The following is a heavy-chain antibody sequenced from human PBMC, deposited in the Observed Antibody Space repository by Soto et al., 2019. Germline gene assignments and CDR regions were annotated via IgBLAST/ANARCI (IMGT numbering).Heavy chain of an antibody. D-gene: IGHD4-17*01. Sequence: GGSLRLSCAASGFTFSSYGMHWVRQAPGKGLEWVAVIWYDGSNKYYADSVKGRFTISRDNSKNTLYLQMNSLRAEDTAVYYCARGDYGGKSRIDYWGQGTLVTVSS. CDR2: IWYDGSNK. J-gene: IGHJ4*02. V-gene: IGHV3-33*01. CDR3: ARGDYGGKSRIDY. CDR1: GFTFSSYG.